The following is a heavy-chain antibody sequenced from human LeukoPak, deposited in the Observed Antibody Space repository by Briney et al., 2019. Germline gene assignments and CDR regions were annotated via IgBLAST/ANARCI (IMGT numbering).Heavy chain of an antibody. V-gene: IGHV4-30-4*08. J-gene: IGHJ5*02. CDR2: IYYSGST. Sequence: SETLSLTCTVSGYSISSGDYYWSWIRQPPGKGLEWIGYIYYSGSTYYNPSLKSRVTISVDTSKNQFSLKLSSVTAADTAVYYCARGDLKSDWFDPWGQGTLVTVSS. CDR3: ARGDLKSDWFDP. CDR1: GYSISSGDYY. D-gene: IGHD3-3*01.